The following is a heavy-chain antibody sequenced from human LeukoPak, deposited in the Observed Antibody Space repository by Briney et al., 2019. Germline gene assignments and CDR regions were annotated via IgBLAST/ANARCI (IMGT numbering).Heavy chain of an antibody. Sequence: SQTLSLTCTVSGDSISSGSYYWSWIRRPAGKGLEYIGRINTGGTTNYNPSLRSRVTILVDTSKNQFSLNLGSESAADTAVYYCARWTTCGGDCHILDYWGQGILVTVSS. CDR3: ARWTTCGGDCHILDY. CDR2: INTGGTT. V-gene: IGHV4-61*02. J-gene: IGHJ4*02. CDR1: GDSISSGSYY. D-gene: IGHD2-21*02.